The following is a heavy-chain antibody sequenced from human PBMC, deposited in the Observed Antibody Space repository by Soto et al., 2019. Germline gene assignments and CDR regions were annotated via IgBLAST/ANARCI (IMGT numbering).Heavy chain of an antibody. CDR1: GFTFSSYA. J-gene: IGHJ4*02. D-gene: IGHD2-21*02. CDR3: AREIFPPYCCSDCYPYFDY. Sequence: QVQLVESGGGVVQPGRSLRLSCVASGFTFSSYAMHWVRQAPGKGLEWVTVISFDGKNTYYAYYVKGRFTISRDDSKNTLYLQMNSLRAEDTAVYFCAREIFPPYCCSDCYPYFDYWGQGTLVTVSS. CDR2: ISFDGKNT. V-gene: IGHV3-30*04.